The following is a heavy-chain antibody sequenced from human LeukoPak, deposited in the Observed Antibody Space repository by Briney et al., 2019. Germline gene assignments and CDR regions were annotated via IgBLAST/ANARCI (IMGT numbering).Heavy chain of an antibody. CDR1: GGSFSGYY. V-gene: IGHV4-34*01. CDR3: VTYYFDSSGPKKNY. J-gene: IGHJ4*02. Sequence: SETLSLTCAVYGGSFSGYYWSWIRQPPGKGLEWIGEINHSGSTNYNPSLKSRVTISVDTSKKQFSLKLSSVTATDTAVYYCVTYYFDSSGPKKNYWGQGTLVTVSS. CDR2: INHSGST. D-gene: IGHD3-22*01.